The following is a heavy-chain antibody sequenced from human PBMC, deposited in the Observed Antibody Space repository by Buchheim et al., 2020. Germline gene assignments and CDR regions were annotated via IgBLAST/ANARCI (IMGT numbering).Heavy chain of an antibody. V-gene: IGHV4-31*03. D-gene: IGHD4-11*01. J-gene: IGHJ6*02. Sequence: QMRLQESGPGLVKPLQTLSLTCTVSGGSINRGGYYWSWIRQHSVRGLEWIGYIYYTGATYYSTSLTSRVSLSVDMSKNQFSLRVNSVTAADTAVYFCARDGYNNFGEYFAMDVWGQGT. CDR1: GGSINRGGYY. CDR2: IYYTGAT. CDR3: ARDGYNNFGEYFAMDV.